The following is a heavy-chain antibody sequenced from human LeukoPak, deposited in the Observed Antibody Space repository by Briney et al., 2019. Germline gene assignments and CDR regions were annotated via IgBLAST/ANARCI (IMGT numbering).Heavy chain of an antibody. V-gene: IGHV3-48*03. CDR1: GFTFSSYE. CDR3: ARDLAAAGR. D-gene: IGHD6-13*01. J-gene: IGHJ4*02. CDR2: ISTDDTIT. Sequence: GGSLRLSCAASGFTFSSYEMNWVRQAPGKGLEWVSYISTDDTITYYADSVKGRFTISRDNAKNSLYLHMNSLRAEDTGVYYCARDLAAAGRWGQGTLVTVSS.